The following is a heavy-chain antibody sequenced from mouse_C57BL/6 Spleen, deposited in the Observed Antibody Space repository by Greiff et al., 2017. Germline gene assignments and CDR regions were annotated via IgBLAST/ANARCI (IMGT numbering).Heavy chain of an antibody. V-gene: IGHV1-52*01. Sequence: QVQLQQSGPELVRPGSSVKLSCKASGYTFTSYWMHWVKQRPIQGLEWIGNIDPSDSETHYNQKFKDKATWTVAKSSSTAYMQLSSLTSEDSAVYYCARGGDGYYGGFAYWGQGTLVTVSA. D-gene: IGHD2-3*01. J-gene: IGHJ3*01. CDR2: IDPSDSET. CDR3: ARGGDGYYGGFAY. CDR1: GYTFTSYW.